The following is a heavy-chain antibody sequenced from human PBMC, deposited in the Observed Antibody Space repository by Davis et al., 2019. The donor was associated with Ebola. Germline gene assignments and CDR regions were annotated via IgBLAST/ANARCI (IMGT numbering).Heavy chain of an antibody. J-gene: IGHJ5*02. CDR1: DYSITAGYY. V-gene: IGHV4-38-2*02. CDR3: ARVAGPYSFDP. Sequence: GSLRLSCSLSDYSITAGYYWGWIRQPPGKGLEYIGSVYHSGSTHYNPSLKTRVTMSADTSKNEVSLKVRSVTAADTAVYYCARVAGPYSFDPWGQGTLVTVSS. D-gene: IGHD6-19*01. CDR2: VYHSGST.